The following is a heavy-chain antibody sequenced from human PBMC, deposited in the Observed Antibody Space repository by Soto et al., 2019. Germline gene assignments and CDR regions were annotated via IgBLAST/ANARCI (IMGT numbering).Heavy chain of an antibody. J-gene: IGHJ6*03. CDR1: GGSISSYY. V-gene: IGHV4-59*01. CDR3: ARSYNNYYYYYTDV. D-gene: IGHD1-1*01. CDR2: IYYSGST. Sequence: SETLSLTCTVSGGSISSYYWSWIRQPPGKGLEWIGYIYYSGSTNYNPSLKSRVTISVDTSKNQFSLKLSSVTAADTAVYYCARSYNNYYYYYTDVWGKGTTVTVSS.